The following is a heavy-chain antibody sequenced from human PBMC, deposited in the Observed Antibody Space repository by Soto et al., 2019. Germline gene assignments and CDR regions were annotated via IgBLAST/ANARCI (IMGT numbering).Heavy chain of an antibody. D-gene: IGHD2-15*01. Sequence: EVQLVESGGGLVQPGGSLRLSCAASGFTFSSYWMHWVRQAPGKGLVWVSRINSDGRSTSYADSVKGRFTISRDNAKNTLYLQMNSLRTEDTAVYYCARGEDAGYCSGGSCSGDWFDPWGQGTLVTVSS. CDR1: GFTFSSYW. CDR3: ARGEDAGYCSGGSCSGDWFDP. J-gene: IGHJ5*02. V-gene: IGHV3-74*01. CDR2: INSDGRST.